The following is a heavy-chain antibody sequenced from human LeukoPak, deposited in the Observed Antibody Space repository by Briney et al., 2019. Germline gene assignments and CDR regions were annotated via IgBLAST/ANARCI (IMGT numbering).Heavy chain of an antibody. V-gene: IGHV1-58*01. J-gene: IGHJ3*02. Sequence: ASVKVSCKASGLSFTNSAVQWVRQARGQRLEWIGWIVVGSGNTNYAQKFQERVTITRDRSTSTAYLELSSLRSEDTAVYYCAADSRQLQPHDAFDIWGQGTMVTVSS. D-gene: IGHD1-1*01. CDR1: GLSFTNSA. CDR3: AADSRQLQPHDAFDI. CDR2: IVVGSGNT.